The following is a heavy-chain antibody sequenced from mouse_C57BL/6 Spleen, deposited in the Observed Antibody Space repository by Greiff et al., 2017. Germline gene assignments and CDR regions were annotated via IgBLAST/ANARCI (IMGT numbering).Heavy chain of an antibody. V-gene: IGHV1-15*01. Sequence: QVQLQQSGAELVRPGASVTLSCKASGYTFTDYEMHWVKQTPVHGLEWIGAIDPETGGTAYNQKFKGKAILTADKSSSTAYMELRSLTSEDSAVYYCTRFPITTVVGLEAMDYWGQGTLVTVSA. J-gene: IGHJ3*01. CDR3: TRFPITTVVGLEAMDY. D-gene: IGHD1-1*01. CDR2: IDPETGGT. CDR1: GYTFTDYE.